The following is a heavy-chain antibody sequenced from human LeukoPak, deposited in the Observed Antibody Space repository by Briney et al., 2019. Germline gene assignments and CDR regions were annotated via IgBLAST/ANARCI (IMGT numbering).Heavy chain of an antibody. CDR3: ARWRHITGDIHDAFDI. D-gene: IGHD7-27*01. CDR1: GDSVSSNSAA. V-gene: IGHV6-1*01. J-gene: IGHJ3*02. Sequence: SQTLSLTCAISGDSVSSNSAAWNWIRQSPSRGLEWLGRTYYRPKLYNDYVVSVKSRITINPDTSKKQFSLQLNSVTPEDTAVYYCARWRHITGDIHDAFDIWGQGTMVTVSS. CDR2: TYYRPKLYN.